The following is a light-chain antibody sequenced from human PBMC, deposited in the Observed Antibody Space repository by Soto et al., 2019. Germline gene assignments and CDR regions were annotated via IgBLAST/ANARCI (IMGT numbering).Light chain of an antibody. CDR1: QSISSY. CDR2: AAS. J-gene: IGKJ3*01. Sequence: DIQMTQSPSSLSASVGDRVTITCRASQSISSYLSWYQQKPGKAPKLLIFAASNLQSGVPSRFSGSGSGTDLTLTISSLQPEDFATYYCQLSYSTSVFTFGPGTRVDVK. CDR3: QLSYSTSVFT. V-gene: IGKV1-39*01.